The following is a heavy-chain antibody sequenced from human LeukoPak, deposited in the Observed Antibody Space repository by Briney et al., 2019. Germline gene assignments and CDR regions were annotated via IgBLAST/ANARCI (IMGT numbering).Heavy chain of an antibody. D-gene: IGHD5-24*01. V-gene: IGHV1-69*04. Sequence: SVKVSCKASGGTFSNYGIIWVRQAPGQGLEWMVRIIPIIGIAKYAQKFQGRVTITADKSTSIGYMELNSLRSEDTAVYYCARGGGDGYNFIDYSGQGTLVTVSS. J-gene: IGHJ4*02. CDR1: GGTFSNYG. CDR3: ARGGGDGYNFIDY. CDR2: IIPIIGIA.